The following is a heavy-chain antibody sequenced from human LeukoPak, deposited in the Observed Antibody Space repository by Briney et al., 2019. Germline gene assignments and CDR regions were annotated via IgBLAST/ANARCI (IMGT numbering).Heavy chain of an antibody. CDR3: AREAPGSGAIDY. Sequence: PSETLSLTCTFSGASSSHYYWTWIRQPPGKALEWIGYIYYTGTTNYNPSLKSRVTLSIDTSKNQFSLKVTSVTAADTAVYYCAREAPGSGAIDYWGQGTLVTVSS. D-gene: IGHD1-14*01. J-gene: IGHJ4*02. V-gene: IGHV4-59*01. CDR2: IYYTGTT. CDR1: GASSSHYY.